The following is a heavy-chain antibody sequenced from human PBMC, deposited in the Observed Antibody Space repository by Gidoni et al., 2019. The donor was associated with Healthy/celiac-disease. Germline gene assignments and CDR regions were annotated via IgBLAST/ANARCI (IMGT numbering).Heavy chain of an antibody. Sequence: QVQLQESGPGLVKPSGTLSLTCAVSGGSISSSNWWSWVRQPPGKVLEWIGEIYHSGSTNYNPSLKRRVTISVDKSKNQFSLKLSSVTAADTAVYYCARVSGWTTGTLSLDYWGQGTLVTVSS. CDR3: ARVSGWTTGTLSLDY. CDR1: GGSISSSNW. D-gene: IGHD4-17*01. V-gene: IGHV4-4*02. J-gene: IGHJ4*02. CDR2: IYHSGST.